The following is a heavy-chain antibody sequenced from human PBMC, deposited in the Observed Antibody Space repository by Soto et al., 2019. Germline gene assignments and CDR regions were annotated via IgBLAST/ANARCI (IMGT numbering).Heavy chain of an antibody. CDR2: IYYSGST. CDR3: ASSRVVVNGITDY. J-gene: IGHJ4*02. V-gene: IGHV4-39*01. CDR1: GGSINSNNYY. Sequence: SETLSLTCTVSGGSINSNNYYWSWIRQPPGKGLEWIGSIYYSGSTYYNPSLKSRVTISVDTSKNQFSLKLSSVTASDTAVFYCASSRVVVNGITDYWGQGTLVTGSS. D-gene: IGHD2-21*01.